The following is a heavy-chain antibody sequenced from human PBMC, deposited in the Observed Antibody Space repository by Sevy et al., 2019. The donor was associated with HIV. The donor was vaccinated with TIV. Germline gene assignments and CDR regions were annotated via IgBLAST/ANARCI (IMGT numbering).Heavy chain of an antibody. CDR1: GFTFSANW. CDR2: IKADGSDK. J-gene: IGHJ4*02. CDR3: AHETFGRFES. V-gene: IGHV3-7*01. D-gene: IGHD3-16*01. Sequence: GGSLRLSCAASGFTFSANWMNWVRQAPGKGLEWVANIKADGSDKHYVDSVEGRFTISRDNAKNLLFLQMNSLRVEDTAVYYCAHETFGRFESWGQGTLVTVSS.